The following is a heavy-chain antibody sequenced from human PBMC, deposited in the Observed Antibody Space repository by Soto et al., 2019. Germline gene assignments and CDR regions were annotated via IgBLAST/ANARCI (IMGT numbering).Heavy chain of an antibody. CDR2: ISSSGSTI. CDR1: GFTFSSYS. J-gene: IGHJ3*02. Sequence: PGGSLRLSCAASGFTFSSYSMNWVRQAPGKGLEWVSYISSSGSTIYYADSVKGRFTISRDNAKNSLYLQMNSLRDEDTAVYYCARDRHIHMITFGGVIVTRRHDAFDIWGQGTMVTVSS. D-gene: IGHD3-16*02. V-gene: IGHV3-48*02. CDR3: ARDRHIHMITFGGVIVTRRHDAFDI.